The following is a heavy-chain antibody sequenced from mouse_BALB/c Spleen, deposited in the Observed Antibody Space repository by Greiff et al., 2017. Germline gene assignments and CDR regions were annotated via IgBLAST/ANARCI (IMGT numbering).Heavy chain of an antibody. V-gene: IGHV1S127*01. CDR2: IDPSDNST. CDR1: GYTFTSYW. D-gene: IGHD1-1*01. Sequence: QVQLQQPGAELVKPGASVKMSCKASGYTFTSYWMHWVKQRPGQGLEWIGVIDPSDNSTIYNQNFKGKTTLTVDTSSSTAYMQLSSLTSEDSAVYYCTRSVHYYGISYWYFDVWGAGTTVTVSS. CDR3: TRSVHYYGISYWYFDV. J-gene: IGHJ1*01.